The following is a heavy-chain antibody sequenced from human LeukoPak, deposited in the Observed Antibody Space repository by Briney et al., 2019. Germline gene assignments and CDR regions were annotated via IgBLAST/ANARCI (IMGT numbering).Heavy chain of an antibody. J-gene: IGHJ4*02. CDR1: GFTFSSYA. CDR2: ISGSGGST. Sequence: PGGSLRLSCAASGFTFSSYAMSWVRQAPGKGLEWVSAISGSGGSTYYADSVKGRFTISRDNSKNTLYLQVNSLRAEDTAVYYCAKSFEYFDWLLWFWGQGTLVTVSS. CDR3: AKSFEYFDWLLWF. D-gene: IGHD3-9*01. V-gene: IGHV3-23*01.